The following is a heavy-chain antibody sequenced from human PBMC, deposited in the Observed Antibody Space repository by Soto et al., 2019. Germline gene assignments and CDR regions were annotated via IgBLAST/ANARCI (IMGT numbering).Heavy chain of an antibody. D-gene: IGHD2-8*01. J-gene: IGHJ4*02. Sequence: EVQLVESGGGLVQPGGTLRLSCVASGFTFSSYWMHWVRQAPGKGLVWVSRIDSDETVTTYADSVKGRFTISRDNAKNTLYLQMNSLRAEDTAVYYCARAGVTHGFDYWGQGVLVTVSS. CDR3: ARAGVTHGFDY. CDR1: GFTFSSYW. CDR2: IDSDETVT. V-gene: IGHV3-74*03.